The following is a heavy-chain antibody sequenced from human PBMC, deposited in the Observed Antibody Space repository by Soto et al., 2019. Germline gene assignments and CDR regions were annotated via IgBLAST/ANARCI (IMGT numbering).Heavy chain of an antibody. V-gene: IGHV3-23*01. J-gene: IGHJ4*02. D-gene: IGHD2-8*01. Sequence: EVLLLESGGDLVQPGGSLTLPCAASGFTFSKFGMSWVRQAPGKGLEWVSAIGGSGDRTYYADSVKGRFTISRDNSRNTLYLQMNSLRAEDTAVYFCAKYVALMVYAGGNYFDYWGQGTLLTVSS. CDR2: IGGSGDRT. CDR1: GFTFSKFG. CDR3: AKYVALMVYAGGNYFDY.